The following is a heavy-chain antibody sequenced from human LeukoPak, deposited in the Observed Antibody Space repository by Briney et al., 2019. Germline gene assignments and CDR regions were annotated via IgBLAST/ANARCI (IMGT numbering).Heavy chain of an antibody. Sequence: TGGSLRLSCAASGFTFSDYYMSWIRQAPGKGLEWVSYISSSGSTIYYADSVKGRFTISRDNAKNSLYLQMNSLRAEDTAVYYCARDKQLAPYYYYGMDVWGQGTTVTVS. CDR3: ARDKQLAPYYYYGMDV. J-gene: IGHJ6*02. V-gene: IGHV3-11*01. CDR2: ISSSGSTI. CDR1: GFTFSDYY. D-gene: IGHD6-6*01.